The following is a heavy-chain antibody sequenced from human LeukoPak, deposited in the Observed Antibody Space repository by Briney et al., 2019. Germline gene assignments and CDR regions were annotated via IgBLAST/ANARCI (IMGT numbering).Heavy chain of an antibody. CDR1: GFTFSSYS. CDR3: ARDLRVRSYYYYYMDV. Sequence: GGSLRLSCAASGFTFSSYSMNWVRQAPGKGLEWVSSISSSSSYIYYADSLKGRFTISRDNAKNSLYLQMNSLRAEDTAVYYCARDLRVRSYYYYYMDVWGKGTTVTVSS. D-gene: IGHD3-16*01. CDR2: ISSSSSYI. J-gene: IGHJ6*03. V-gene: IGHV3-21*01.